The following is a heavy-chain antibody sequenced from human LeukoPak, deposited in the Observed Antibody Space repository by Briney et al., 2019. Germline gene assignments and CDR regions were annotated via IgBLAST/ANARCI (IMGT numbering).Heavy chain of an antibody. CDR3: ARYYYYDSSGYYYSAFDI. J-gene: IGHJ3*02. CDR1: GYSISSGYY. V-gene: IGHV4-38-2*01. D-gene: IGHD3-22*01. CDR2: IYHSGST. Sequence: PSETLSLTCAVSGYSISSGYYWGWVRQPPGKGLEWIGSIYHSGSTSYNPSPKSRVTISVDTSKNQFSLKLSSVTAADTAVYYCARYYYYDSSGYYYSAFDIWGQGTMVTVSS.